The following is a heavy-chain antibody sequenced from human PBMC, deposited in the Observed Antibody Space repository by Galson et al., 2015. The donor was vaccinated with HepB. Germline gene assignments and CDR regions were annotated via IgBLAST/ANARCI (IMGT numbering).Heavy chain of an antibody. CDR3: ATGGIAAALGYNWFDP. CDR1: GYTLTELS. CDR2: FDPEDGEA. Sequence: SVKVSCKVSGYTLTELSMHWVRQAPGKGLEWMGGFDPEDGEAIYAQKFQGRVTMTEDTSTDTAYMELSSLRSEDTAVYYCATGGIAAALGYNWFDPWGQGTLVTVSS. J-gene: IGHJ5*02. V-gene: IGHV1-24*01. D-gene: IGHD6-13*01.